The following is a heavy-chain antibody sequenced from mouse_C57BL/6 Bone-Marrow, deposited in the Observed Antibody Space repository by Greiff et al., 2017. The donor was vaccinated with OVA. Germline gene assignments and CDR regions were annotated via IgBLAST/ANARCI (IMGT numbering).Heavy chain of an antibody. CDR2: ISYSGST. Sequence: EVQLVESGPGMVKPSQSLSLTCTVTGYSITSGYDWHWIRHFPGNKLEWMGYISYSGSTNYNPSLKSRISITHDTSKNHFFLKLNSVTTEDTATYYCARELRFYYFGYWGQGTTLTVSS. CDR1: GYSITSGYD. D-gene: IGHD1-1*01. V-gene: IGHV3-1*01. J-gene: IGHJ2*01. CDR3: ARELRFYYFGY.